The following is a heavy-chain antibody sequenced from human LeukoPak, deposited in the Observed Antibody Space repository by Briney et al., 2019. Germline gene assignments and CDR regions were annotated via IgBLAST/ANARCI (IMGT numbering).Heavy chain of an antibody. CDR3: AIQRWFHYYYYGTDV. CDR2: INHSGST. CDR1: GGSFSGYY. V-gene: IGHV4-34*01. Sequence: SETLSLTCAVYGGSFSGYYWSWIRQPPGKGLEWIGEINHSGSTNYNPSLKSRVTISVDTSKNQFSLKLSSVTAADTAVYYCAIQRWFHYYYYGTDVWGQGTTVTVSS. J-gene: IGHJ6*02. D-gene: IGHD1-1*01.